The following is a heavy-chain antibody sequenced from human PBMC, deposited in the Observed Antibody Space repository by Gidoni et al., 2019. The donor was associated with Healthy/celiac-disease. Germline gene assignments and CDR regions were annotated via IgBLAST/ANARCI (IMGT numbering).Heavy chain of an antibody. CDR3: AKTLTGGSIWSGYYIDY. Sequence: EVQLLESGGGLVQPGGSLRLSCAASGFTVSSYAMSWVRQAPGKGLEWVSAISGSGGSTYYADSVKGRFTISRDNSKNTLYLQMNSLRAEDTAVYYCAKTLTGGSIWSGYYIDYWGQGTLVTVSS. CDR1: GFTVSSYA. D-gene: IGHD3-3*01. V-gene: IGHV3-23*01. J-gene: IGHJ4*02. CDR2: ISGSGGST.